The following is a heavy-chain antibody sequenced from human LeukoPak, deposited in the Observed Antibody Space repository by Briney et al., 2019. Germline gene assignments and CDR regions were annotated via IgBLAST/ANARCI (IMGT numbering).Heavy chain of an antibody. Sequence: ASVKVSCKASGYTFTSYDINWVRQATGQGLEWMGWMNPNSGNTGYAQKFQGRVTMTRNTSISTAYMELSSLRSEDTTVYYCAGLTRFGELSYDYWGQGTLVTVSS. CDR1: GYTFTSYD. J-gene: IGHJ4*02. D-gene: IGHD3-10*02. V-gene: IGHV1-8*01. CDR3: AGLTRFGELSYDY. CDR2: MNPNSGNT.